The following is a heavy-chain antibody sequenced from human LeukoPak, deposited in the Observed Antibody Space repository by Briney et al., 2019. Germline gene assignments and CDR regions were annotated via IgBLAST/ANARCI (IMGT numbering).Heavy chain of an antibody. CDR3: ARADIVVVPAAIHNWFDP. V-gene: IGHV4-34*01. CDR2: INHSGST. Sequence: KPSETLSLTCAVYGGSFSGYYWSWIRQPPGKGLEWIGEINHSGSTNYNPSLKSRVTISVDTSKNQFSLKLSSVTAADTAVYYCARADIVVVPAAIHNWFDPWGQGTLVTVSS. D-gene: IGHD2-2*01. CDR1: GGSFSGYY. J-gene: IGHJ5*02.